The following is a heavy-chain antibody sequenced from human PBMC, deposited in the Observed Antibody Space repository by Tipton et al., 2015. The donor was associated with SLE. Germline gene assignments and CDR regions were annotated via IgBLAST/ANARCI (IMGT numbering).Heavy chain of an antibody. CDR3: ARTVGSHRNYYFDY. Sequence: TLSLTCTVSGGYINNYYWSWIRQPPGKGLEWIGHIYSRGNSNYNPSLKSRVTMSIDTSKNQFSMKLSSVTAADTAAYYCARTVGSHRNYYFDYWGQGTLVTVSP. J-gene: IGHJ4*02. D-gene: IGHD1-26*01. V-gene: IGHV4-59*01. CDR1: GGYINNYY. CDR2: IYSRGNS.